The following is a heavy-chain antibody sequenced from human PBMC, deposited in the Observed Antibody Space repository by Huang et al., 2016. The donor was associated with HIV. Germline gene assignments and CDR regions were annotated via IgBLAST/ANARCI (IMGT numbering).Heavy chain of an antibody. CDR3: ASQHIGAAATWF. D-gene: IGHD6-13*01. J-gene: IGHJ4*02. V-gene: IGHV4-39*01. CDR2: VYQSGST. Sequence: QLQLQESGPGQVKPSETLSLTCTVSGDFISSTNYYWGWIRQSPGKGLEWVGSVYQSGSTNYNPPLNSRVTLSVDTSRNQCSLRLNSVTAADTAVYYCASQHIGAAATWFWGRGTQVAVSS. CDR1: GDFISSTNYY.